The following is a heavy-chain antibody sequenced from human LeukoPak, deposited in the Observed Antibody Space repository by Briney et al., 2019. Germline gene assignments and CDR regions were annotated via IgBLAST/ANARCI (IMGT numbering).Heavy chain of an antibody. V-gene: IGHV1-24*01. J-gene: IGHJ4*02. Sequence: ASVKVSCKVSGYTLTELSMHWVRQAPGKGLEWMGGFDPEDGETIYAQKFQGRVTMTEDTSTDTAYMELSSLRSEDTAVYYCATRITIFGVVIADYWGQGTLVTVPS. CDR3: ATRITIFGVVIADY. CDR2: FDPEDGET. CDR1: GYTLTELS. D-gene: IGHD3-3*01.